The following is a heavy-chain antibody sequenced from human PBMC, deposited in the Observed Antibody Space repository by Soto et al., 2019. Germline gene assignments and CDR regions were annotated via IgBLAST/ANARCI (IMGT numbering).Heavy chain of an antibody. CDR2: INPNSGGT. V-gene: IGHV1-2*04. Sequence: ASVKVSCKASGYTFTGYYMHWVRQAPGQGLEWMGWINPNSGGTNYAQKFQGWVTMTRDTSISTAYMELSSLRSEDTAVYYCARGSHCSSTSCPPRGEKSYYYYYGMDVWGQGTTVTVSS. CDR1: GYTFTGYY. CDR3: ARGSHCSSTSCPPRGEKSYYYYYGMDV. D-gene: IGHD2-2*01. J-gene: IGHJ6*02.